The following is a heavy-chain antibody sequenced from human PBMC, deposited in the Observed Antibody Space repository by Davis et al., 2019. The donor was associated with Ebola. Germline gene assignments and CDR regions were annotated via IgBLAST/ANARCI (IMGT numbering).Heavy chain of an antibody. CDR3: ARDSTMVRGRSYFEAY. J-gene: IGHJ4*02. Sequence: GGSLRLSCAASGFTFSSYAMHWVRQAPGKGLEWVAVISYDGSNKYYADSVKGRFTISRDNAKNSLYLQMNSLRDEDTAVYYCARDSTMVRGRSYFEAYWGQGTLVTVSS. V-gene: IGHV3-30-3*01. D-gene: IGHD3-10*01. CDR2: ISYDGSNK. CDR1: GFTFSSYA.